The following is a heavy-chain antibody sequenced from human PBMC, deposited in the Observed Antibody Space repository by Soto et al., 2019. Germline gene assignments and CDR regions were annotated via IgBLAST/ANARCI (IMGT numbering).Heavy chain of an antibody. Sequence: PWDSLKISWNVSGYSFTSYWNGWVRQMPGKGLEWMGIIYPGDSDTSYSPPFQGQLTIPADKSIRTAYLQWSSLKAPDTAMYYCASLCITIFGVAPGAFDIWGQGTMVPVSS. V-gene: IGHV5-51*01. CDR1: GYSFTSYW. D-gene: IGHD3-3*01. CDR2: IYPGDSDT. J-gene: IGHJ3*02. CDR3: ASLCITIFGVAPGAFDI.